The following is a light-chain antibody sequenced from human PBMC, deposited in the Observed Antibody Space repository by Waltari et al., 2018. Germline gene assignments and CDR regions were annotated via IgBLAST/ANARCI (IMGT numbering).Light chain of an antibody. CDR2: AAS. CDR3: QQSYSAPPLT. J-gene: IGKJ4*01. V-gene: IGKV1-39*01. CDR1: QSISRY. Sequence: DIQITQYASSLSASVGDRVTLTCRASQSISRYLNWYQQKPGKAPKLLIYAASSLQSGVPSRFSGSGSGTDFTLTISSLQPEDFATYYCQQSYSAPPLTFGGGTKVEIK.